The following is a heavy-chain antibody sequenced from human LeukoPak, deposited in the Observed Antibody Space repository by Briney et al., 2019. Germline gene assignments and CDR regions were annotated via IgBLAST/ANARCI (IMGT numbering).Heavy chain of an antibody. CDR2: IIPILGIA. J-gene: IGHJ4*02. Sequence: ASVKVSCKASGGTFSSYAISWVRQAPGQGLEWMGRIIPILGIANYAQKFQGRVTITADKSTSTAYMELSSLRSEDTAVYYCARAPAADIGRFDYWGQGTLVTVSS. V-gene: IGHV1-69*04. D-gene: IGHD2-2*01. CDR1: GGTFSSYA. CDR3: ARAPAADIGRFDY.